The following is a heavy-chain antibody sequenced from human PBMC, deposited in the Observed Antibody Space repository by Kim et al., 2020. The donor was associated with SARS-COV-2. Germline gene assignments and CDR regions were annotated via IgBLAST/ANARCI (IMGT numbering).Heavy chain of an antibody. CDR1: GYTFTSYA. V-gene: IGHV1-3*01. D-gene: IGHD1-26*01. Sequence: ASVKVSCKASGYTFTSYAMHWVRQAPGQRLEWMGWINAGNGNTKYSQKFQGRVTITRDTSASTAYMELSSLRSEDTAVYYCASCIVGATYYYYGMDVWGQGTTVTVSS. CDR3: ASCIVGATYYYYGMDV. CDR2: INAGNGNT. J-gene: IGHJ6*02.